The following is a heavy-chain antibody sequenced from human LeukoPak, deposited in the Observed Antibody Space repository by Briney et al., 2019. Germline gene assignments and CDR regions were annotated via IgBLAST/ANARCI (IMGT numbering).Heavy chain of an antibody. CDR3: ARVVVVPAAMGSYYYYMDV. CDR1: GGTFSSYA. Sequence: ASVKVSCKASGGTFSSYAISWVRQAPGQGLEWMGRIIPILGIANYAQKFQGRVTITADKSTSTAYMELSSLRSEDTAVYYCARVVVVPAAMGSYYYYMDVWGKGTTVTVS. J-gene: IGHJ6*03. V-gene: IGHV1-69*04. CDR2: IIPILGIA. D-gene: IGHD2-2*01.